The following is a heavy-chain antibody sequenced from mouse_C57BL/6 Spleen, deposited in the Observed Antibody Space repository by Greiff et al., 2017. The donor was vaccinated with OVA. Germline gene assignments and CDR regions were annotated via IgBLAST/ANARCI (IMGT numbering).Heavy chain of an antibody. Sequence: EVQLVESGGGLVQPGGSLSLSCAASGFTFTDYYMSWVRQPPGKALEWLGFLRNKANGYTTEYSASVKGRFTISRDNSQSILYLQMNARRAEDSATYYWARHRSDYFDYWGQGTTLTVSS. V-gene: IGHV7-3*01. CDR2: LRNKANGYTT. CDR3: ARHRSDYFDY. D-gene: IGHD3-1*01. J-gene: IGHJ2*01. CDR1: GFTFTDYY.